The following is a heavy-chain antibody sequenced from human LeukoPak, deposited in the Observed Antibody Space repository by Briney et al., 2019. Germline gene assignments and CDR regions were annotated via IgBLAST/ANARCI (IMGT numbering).Heavy chain of an antibody. D-gene: IGHD2-2*01. CDR2: IYSGGST. CDR3: AREGYCGSTRCLDY. J-gene: IGHJ4*02. CDR1: GFTVSSND. Sequence: GGSLRLSCAASGFTVSSNDMSWVRQAPGKGLEWVSVIYSGGSTHYADSVKDGFTISRDNSKNTPYLQMNSLRAEDTAVYYCAREGYCGSTRCLDYWGQGTLVTVSS. V-gene: IGHV3-53*01.